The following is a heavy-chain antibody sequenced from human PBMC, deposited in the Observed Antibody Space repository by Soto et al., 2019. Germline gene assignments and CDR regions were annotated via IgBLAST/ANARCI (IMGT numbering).Heavy chain of an antibody. Sequence: PGESLKISCKGSGYSFTSYWIGWVRQMPGKGLEWVGIIYPGDSDTRYSPSFQGQLTISADKSISTAYLQWSSLKASETAMYYCARQGSRKPTSIAAAGTYYYYYGMDVWGQETTVTVS. J-gene: IGHJ6*02. CDR2: IYPGDSDT. CDR1: GYSFTSYW. D-gene: IGHD6-13*01. V-gene: IGHV5-51*01. CDR3: ARQGSRKPTSIAAAGTYYYYYGMDV.